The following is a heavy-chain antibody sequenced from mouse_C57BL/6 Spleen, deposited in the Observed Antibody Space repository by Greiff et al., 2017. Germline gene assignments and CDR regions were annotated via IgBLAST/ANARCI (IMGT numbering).Heavy chain of an antibody. J-gene: IGHJ3*01. CDR2: IHPRSGNT. Sequence: QVQLQQSGAELARPGASVKLSCKASGYTFTSYGISWVKQSTGQGLEWIGEIHPRSGNTYYNEKFKGKATLTVDKSSSTAYVELRSLTSEDSAVYFCLYSTGAYWGQGALVTVSA. D-gene: IGHD2-12*01. V-gene: IGHV1-81*01. CDR3: LYSTGAY. CDR1: GYTFTSYG.